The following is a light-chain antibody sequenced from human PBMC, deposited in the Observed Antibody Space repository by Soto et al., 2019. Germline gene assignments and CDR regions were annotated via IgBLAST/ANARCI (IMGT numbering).Light chain of an antibody. Sequence: QSVLTQPASVSGSPGQSITISCTGTSSDVGGYNYVSWYQQHPGKAPKLMIYDVSNRPSGVSNRFSGSKSGNTASLTVSGLQAEEEADYYCTSNAGSNNWVFGGGTKLTVL. J-gene: IGLJ3*02. CDR3: TSNAGSNNWV. V-gene: IGLV2-14*01. CDR1: SSDVGGYNY. CDR2: DVS.